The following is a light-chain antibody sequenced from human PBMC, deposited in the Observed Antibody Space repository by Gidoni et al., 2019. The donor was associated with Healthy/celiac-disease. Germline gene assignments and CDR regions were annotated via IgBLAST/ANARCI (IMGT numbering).Light chain of an antibody. CDR1: QSVSSSY. CDR3: QQYGSSSFT. Sequence: IVSTQSPGTLSLSPGERATLSCRASQSVSSSYLAWYQQKPGQAPRLLIYGASSRATGIPDRFSGSGSGTDFTLTISRLEPEDFAVYYCQQYGSSSFTFGPGTKVDIK. V-gene: IGKV3-20*01. J-gene: IGKJ3*01. CDR2: GAS.